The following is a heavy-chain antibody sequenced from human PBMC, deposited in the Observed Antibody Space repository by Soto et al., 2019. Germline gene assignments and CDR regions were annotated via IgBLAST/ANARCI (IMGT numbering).Heavy chain of an antibody. CDR1: GFTFSSYG. D-gene: IGHD3-10*01. CDR3: ARDSGSGSWFFLGSDPDGRTYNWFDP. V-gene: IGHV3-33*01. CDR2: IWYDGSNK. J-gene: IGHJ5*02. Sequence: QVQLVESGGGVVQPGRSLRLSCAASGFTFSSYGMHWVRQAPGKGLEWVAVIWYDGSNKYNADSVKGRFTISRDNSKNTLYLQMNSLRAEDTAVYYCARDSGSGSWFFLGSDPDGRTYNWFDPWGQGTLVTVSS.